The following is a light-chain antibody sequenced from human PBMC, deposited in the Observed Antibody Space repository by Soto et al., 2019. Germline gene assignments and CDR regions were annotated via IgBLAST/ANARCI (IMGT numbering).Light chain of an antibody. CDR3: QSWDSSLSGVV. CDR1: SSNIGTGYD. V-gene: IGLV1-40*01. Sequence: QSVLTQPPSVSGAPGQRVTISCTRSSSNIGTGYDVHWYQQLPGTAPKLLIYGNTNRPSGVPDRFSGSKSGTSASLAITGLQAEDEADYYCQSWDSSLSGVVFGGGTKLTVL. J-gene: IGLJ3*02. CDR2: GNT.